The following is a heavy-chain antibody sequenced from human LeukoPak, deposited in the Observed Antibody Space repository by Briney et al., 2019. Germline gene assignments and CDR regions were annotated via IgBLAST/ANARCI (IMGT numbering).Heavy chain of an antibody. CDR1: GGSFSGYY. Sequence: KPSETLSLTCAVYGGSFSGYYWSWIRQPPGKGLEWIGEINHSGSTNYNPSLKSRVTISVDTSKNQFSLKLSSVTAADTAVYYCARHGPYGSRPLYYYYYMDVWGKGTMVTISS. CDR3: ARHGPYGSRPLYYYYYMDV. J-gene: IGHJ6*03. V-gene: IGHV4-34*01. D-gene: IGHD3-10*01. CDR2: INHSGST.